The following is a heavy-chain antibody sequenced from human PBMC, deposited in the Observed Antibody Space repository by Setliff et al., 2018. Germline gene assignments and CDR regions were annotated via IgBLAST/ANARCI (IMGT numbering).Heavy chain of an antibody. CDR2: IIPIFGTA. D-gene: IGHD6-13*01. J-gene: IGHJ4*02. CDR1: GGTFSSYA. CDR3: ARGAAAGYYFDY. V-gene: IGHV1-69*06. Sequence: ASVKVSCKASGGTFSSYAISWVRQAPGQGLEWMGGIIPIFGTANYAQKFQGRVTITADKSTSTAYMELRSLRSDDTAVYYCARGAAAGYYFDYWGQGTLVTVSS.